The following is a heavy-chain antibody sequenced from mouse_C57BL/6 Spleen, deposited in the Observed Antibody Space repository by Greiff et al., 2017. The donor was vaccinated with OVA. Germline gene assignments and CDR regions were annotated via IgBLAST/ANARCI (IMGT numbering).Heavy chain of an antibody. CDR3: ARPGDYEYWFAY. CDR2: IHPNSGST. Sequence: QVQLQQPGAELVKPGASVKLSCKASGYTFTSYWMHWVKQRPGQGLEWIGMIHPNSGSTNYNEKFKSKATLTVDKSSSTAYMQLSSLTSEDSAVYYCARPGDYEYWFAYWGQGTLVTVSA. V-gene: IGHV1-64*01. CDR1: GYTFTSYW. D-gene: IGHD1-1*01. J-gene: IGHJ3*01.